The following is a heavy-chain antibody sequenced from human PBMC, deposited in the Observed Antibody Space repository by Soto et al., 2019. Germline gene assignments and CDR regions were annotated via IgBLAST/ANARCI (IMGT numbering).Heavy chain of an antibody. CDR1: GFTFSTYG. V-gene: IGHV3-33*01. D-gene: IGHD3-22*01. CDR3: ARVRSGYYPTLDY. Sequence: QVQLVESGGGVVQPGRSLRLSCTASGFTFSTYGMHWVRQAPGEGLEWVAVIWYDGTNEYYADSVKGQFTISRDNSKNTLYLQMNSLRAEDTAVYYCARVRSGYYPTLDYWSQGTLVTVSS. CDR2: IWYDGTNE. J-gene: IGHJ4*02.